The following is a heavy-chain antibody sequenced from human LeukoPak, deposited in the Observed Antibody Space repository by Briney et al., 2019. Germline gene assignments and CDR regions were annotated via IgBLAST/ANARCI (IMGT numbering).Heavy chain of an antibody. V-gene: IGHV5-51*01. D-gene: IGHD2-2*01. CDR2: IYPGDSDT. J-gene: IGHJ4*02. CDR1: GYSFTSYW. Sequence: GESLKISCKGSGYSFTSYWIGWVRQMPGKGLEWMGIIYPGDSDTRYSPSFQGQVTISADKSISTAYLQWSSLKASDTAMYYCASWAYCSSTSCYLDGNPESDYWGQGTLVTVSS. CDR3: ASWAYCSSTSCYLDGNPESDY.